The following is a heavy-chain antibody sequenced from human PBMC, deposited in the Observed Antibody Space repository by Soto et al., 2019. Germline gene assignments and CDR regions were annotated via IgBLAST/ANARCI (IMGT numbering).Heavy chain of an antibody. CDR3: ARAGYGDDNWFDP. CDR1: GGSISGYY. J-gene: IGHJ5*02. D-gene: IGHD4-17*01. CDR2: IYYSGST. Sequence: TSETLSLTCTVSGGSISGYYWSWIRQPPGKGLEWIGYIYYSGSTYYNPSLKSRVTISVDTSKNQFSLKLSSVTAADTAVYYCARAGYGDDNWFDPWGQGTLVTVS. V-gene: IGHV4-59*08.